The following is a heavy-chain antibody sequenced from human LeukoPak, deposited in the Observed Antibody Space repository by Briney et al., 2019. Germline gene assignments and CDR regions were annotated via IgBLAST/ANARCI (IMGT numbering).Heavy chain of an antibody. CDR3: ARAKNYDYSHWDV. J-gene: IGHJ6*01. D-gene: IGHD3-3*01. V-gene: IGHV3-11*01. CDR1: GFTFSDYY. Sequence: GGSLRLSCAASGFTFSDYYMSWIRQAPGKGLEWVSYISSSGTTIYYADSVKGRFTISRDNAENSRYLQMNSLRAEDTAVYYCARAKNYDYSHWDVWGQGTTVTVSS. CDR2: ISSSGTTI.